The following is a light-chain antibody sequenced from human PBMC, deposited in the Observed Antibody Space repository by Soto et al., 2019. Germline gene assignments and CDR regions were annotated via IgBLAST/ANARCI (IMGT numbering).Light chain of an antibody. CDR2: DAS. CDR1: HSISSW. Sequence: GDRVTITCRASHSISSWLAWYQQKPGQAPKLLIHDASRLQSGVPSRFSGTGSGTEFTLTISSLQPDDFATYYCQQSSNNQFTFGPGTKVDFK. J-gene: IGKJ3*01. V-gene: IGKV1-5*01. CDR3: QQSSNNQFT.